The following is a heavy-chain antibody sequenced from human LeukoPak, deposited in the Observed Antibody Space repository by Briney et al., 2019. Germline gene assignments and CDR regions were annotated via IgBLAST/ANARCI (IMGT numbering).Heavy chain of an antibody. CDR3: AKDSEVWFGAYYFEY. CDR2: ISYDGSNK. J-gene: IGHJ4*02. CDR1: GFTFSSYG. D-gene: IGHD3-10*01. Sequence: GRSLRLSCAASGFTFSSYGMHWVRQAPGKGLEWVAVISYDGSNKYYADSAKGRFTISRDNSKNTLYLQMNSLRAEDTAVYYCAKDSEVWFGAYYFEYWGQGTLVTVSS. V-gene: IGHV3-30*18.